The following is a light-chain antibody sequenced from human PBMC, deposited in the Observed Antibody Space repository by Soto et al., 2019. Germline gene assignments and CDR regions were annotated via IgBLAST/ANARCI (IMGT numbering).Light chain of an antibody. CDR2: TAS. CDR1: QSISSW. CDR3: QHYNGYPYT. J-gene: IGKJ2*01. V-gene: IGKV1-5*03. Sequence: DIQMTQSPSTLSASVGDRVTITCRASQSISSWLAWYQQRPGKAPKLLIYTASNLESGVPSRFSGSGSGTEFPLTISSLQPDDFATYYCQHYNGYPYTFGQGTKVEI.